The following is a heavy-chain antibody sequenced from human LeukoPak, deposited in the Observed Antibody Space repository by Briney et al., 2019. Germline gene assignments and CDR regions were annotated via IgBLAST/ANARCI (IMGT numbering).Heavy chain of an antibody. Sequence: PSETLSLTCAVYGGSFSGYYWSWIRQPPGKGLEWIGEINHSGSTNYNPSLKSRVTISVDTSKNQFSLKLSSVTAADTAIYYCARHVVGTDYWGQGTLVTVSS. J-gene: IGHJ4*02. CDR1: GGSFSGYY. V-gene: IGHV4-34*01. CDR3: ARHVVGTDY. D-gene: IGHD2-21*01. CDR2: INHSGST.